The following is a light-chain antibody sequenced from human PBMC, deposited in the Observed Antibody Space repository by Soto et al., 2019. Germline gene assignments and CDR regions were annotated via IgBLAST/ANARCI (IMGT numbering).Light chain of an antibody. V-gene: IGLV2-14*01. Sequence: QSVLTQPASVSGSPGQSITVSCTGTSSDVGGYNYVSWYQQHPGKAPKIMIYEVSNRPSGVSNRFSGSKSGNTASLTISGLQAEDEADYYCSSYTSRSTLNYVFXTGTKLTVL. CDR1: SSDVGGYNY. J-gene: IGLJ1*01. CDR3: SSYTSRSTLNYV. CDR2: EVS.